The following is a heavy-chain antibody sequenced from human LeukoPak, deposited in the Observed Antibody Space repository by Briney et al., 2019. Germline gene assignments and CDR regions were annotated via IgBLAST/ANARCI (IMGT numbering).Heavy chain of an antibody. V-gene: IGHV3-23*01. J-gene: IGHJ4*02. CDR2: ISGSGEST. CDR3: AKDAIGQYRPYYFDS. Sequence: GGSLRLSCAASGFTFRSFAMRWVRQAPGKGLEWVSAISGSGESTYYADYVKGRFTVSRDNSKNTLILQLNILRAEDTAVYYCAKDAIGQYRPYYFDSWGKGTLVTVSS. D-gene: IGHD3-16*02. CDR1: GFTFRSFA.